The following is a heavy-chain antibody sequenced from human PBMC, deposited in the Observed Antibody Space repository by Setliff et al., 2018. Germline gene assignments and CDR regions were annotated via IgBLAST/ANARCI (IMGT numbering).Heavy chain of an antibody. J-gene: IGHJ4*02. V-gene: IGHV1-8*02. CDR1: GYTFTTYD. D-gene: IGHD2-2*01. Sequence: SVKVSCKASGYTFTTYDINWVRRATGQGLEWMGWMNPNSGNTGYAQKFQGRFTMTRNTSISTAYMELSSLRSDDTAVYYCARIPARAAAAYCSSTNCQGGFDQWGQGTPVTVSS. CDR2: MNPNSGNT. CDR3: ARIPARAAAAYCSSTNCQGGFDQ.